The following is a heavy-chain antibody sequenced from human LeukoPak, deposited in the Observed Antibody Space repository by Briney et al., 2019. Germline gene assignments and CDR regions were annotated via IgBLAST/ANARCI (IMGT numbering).Heavy chain of an antibody. CDR2: IWYDGSNK. V-gene: IGHV3-33*03. Sequence: GGSLRLSCAASGFTFSSYGMHWVRQAPGKGLEWVAVIWYDGSNKYYADSVKGRFTISRDNAKNSLYLQMNSLRAEDMALYYCAKGARGIAAAGGFDYWGQGTLVTVSS. J-gene: IGHJ4*02. CDR1: GFTFSSYG. CDR3: AKGARGIAAAGGFDY. D-gene: IGHD6-13*01.